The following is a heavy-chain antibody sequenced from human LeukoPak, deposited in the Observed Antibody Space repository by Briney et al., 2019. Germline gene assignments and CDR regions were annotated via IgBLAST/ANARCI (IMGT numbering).Heavy chain of an antibody. J-gene: IGHJ5*02. Sequence: ASVKVSCKASGYTFTGYYMHWVRQAPGQGLEWMGLINPNSGGTNYAQKFQGRVTMTRDTSISTAYMELSRLRSDDTAVYYCARPGTTWANNNWFDPWGQGTLVTVSS. CDR3: ARPGTTWANNNWFDP. CDR2: INPNSGGT. CDR1: GYTFTGYY. D-gene: IGHD1-7*01. V-gene: IGHV1-2*02.